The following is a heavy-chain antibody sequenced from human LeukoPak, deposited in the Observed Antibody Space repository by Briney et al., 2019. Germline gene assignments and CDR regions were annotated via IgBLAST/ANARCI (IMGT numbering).Heavy chain of an antibody. CDR3: ARVATLYSSGVFNWFDP. J-gene: IGHJ5*02. CDR1: GFTFSSYA. D-gene: IGHD6-19*01. CDR2: ISGSGGST. V-gene: IGHV3-23*01. Sequence: PGGSLRLSCAASGFTFSSYAMSWVRQALGKGLEWVSAISGSGGSTYYADSVKGRFTISRDNSKNTLYLQMNSLRAEDTAVYYCARVATLYSSGVFNWFDPWGQGTLVTVSS.